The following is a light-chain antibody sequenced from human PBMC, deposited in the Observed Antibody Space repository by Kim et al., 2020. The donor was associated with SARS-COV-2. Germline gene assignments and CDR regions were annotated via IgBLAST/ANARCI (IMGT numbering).Light chain of an antibody. CDR1: SSDIGAYNF. V-gene: IGLV2-14*03. J-gene: IGLJ1*01. CDR2: GVT. Sequence: GQSITISGTRTSSDIGAYNFVSWYQHYPGKAPKLVIYGVTERPSGASNRFSGSKSGNTASLIISGLQPEDEADYYCNSYAGSRAYVFGTGTKVTVL. CDR3: NSYAGSRAYV.